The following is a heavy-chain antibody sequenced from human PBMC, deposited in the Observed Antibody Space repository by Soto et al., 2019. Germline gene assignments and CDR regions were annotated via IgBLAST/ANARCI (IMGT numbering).Heavy chain of an antibody. Sequence: GGSLRLSCSASGFTFSSYAMHWVRQAPGKGLEYVSAISSSGGSTYYADSVKGRFTISRDNSKNTLYLQMNSLRAEDTAVYYCAKDRLPKYYDSSGYSFDYWGQGTLVTVSS. CDR1: GFTFSSYA. D-gene: IGHD3-22*01. CDR3: AKDRLPKYYDSSGYSFDY. V-gene: IGHV3-64*04. CDR2: ISSSGGST. J-gene: IGHJ4*02.